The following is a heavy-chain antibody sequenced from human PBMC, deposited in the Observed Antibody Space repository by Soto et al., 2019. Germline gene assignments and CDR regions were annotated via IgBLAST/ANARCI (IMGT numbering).Heavy chain of an antibody. CDR3: ARGAYYDSSGYAFDI. CDR1: GYTFTGYY. V-gene: IGHV1-2*04. J-gene: IGHJ3*02. Sequence: QVQLVQSGAEMKKPGASVKVSCKASGYTFTGYYMHWVRQAPGQGLEWMGWINPNSGGTNYAQKFQGWVTMTRDTSISTAYMELSRLRSDDTAVYYCARGAYYDSSGYAFDIWGQGTMVTVSS. D-gene: IGHD3-22*01. CDR2: INPNSGGT.